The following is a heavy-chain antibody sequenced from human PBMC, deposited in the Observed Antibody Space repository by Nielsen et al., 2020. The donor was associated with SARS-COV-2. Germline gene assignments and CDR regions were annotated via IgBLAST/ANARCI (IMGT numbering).Heavy chain of an antibody. CDR3: ARAYSKYDPGYFQH. V-gene: IGHV3-74*01. D-gene: IGHD4-11*01. CDR2: ISPDGTTT. Sequence: GESLKISCAASGFTFSNYWMHWVRQGPGKGLFWVSRISPDGTTTAYADSVKGRFTISRDNARNTLYLQMNSLRAEDTAVYYCARAYSKYDPGYFQHWGQGTLVTVSS. CDR1: GFTFSNYW. J-gene: IGHJ1*01.